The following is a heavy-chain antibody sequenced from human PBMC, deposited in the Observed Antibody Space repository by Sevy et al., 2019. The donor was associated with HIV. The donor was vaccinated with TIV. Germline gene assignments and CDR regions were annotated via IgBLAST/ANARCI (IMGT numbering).Heavy chain of an antibody. D-gene: IGHD3-10*01. J-gene: IGHJ6*02. CDR1: GFTFSSYG. V-gene: IGHV3-33*01. CDR3: ARDVITMALWYYGMDV. CDR2: IWFDGSSK. Sequence: GGSLRLSCAASGFTFSSYGMHWVRQAPGKGLEWVAVIWFDGSSKYYADSVKGRFTISRDNSKNTLYLQMNSLRAEDTAVYYSARDVITMALWYYGMDVWGQGTTVTVSS.